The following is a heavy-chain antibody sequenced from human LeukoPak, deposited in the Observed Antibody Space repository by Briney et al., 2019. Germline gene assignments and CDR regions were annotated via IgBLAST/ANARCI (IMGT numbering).Heavy chain of an antibody. CDR2: IRYDGSNK. Sequence: GGSLRLSCAASGFTFSSYGMHWVRQAPGKGLEWVAFIRYDGSNKYYADSVKGRFTISRDNSKNTLYLQMNSLRAEDTAVHYCAKERDTAMVTIDYWGQGTLVIVSS. V-gene: IGHV3-30*02. CDR1: GFTFSSYG. J-gene: IGHJ4*02. CDR3: AKERDTAMVTIDY. D-gene: IGHD5-18*01.